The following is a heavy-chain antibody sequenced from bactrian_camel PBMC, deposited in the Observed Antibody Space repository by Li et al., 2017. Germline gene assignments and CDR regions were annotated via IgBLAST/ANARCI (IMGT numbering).Heavy chain of an antibody. CDR3: AASWDVTANAALSRMVSPEFGY. CDR2: IDSDGGT. CDR1: GYTYSKYS. J-gene: IGHJ6*01. Sequence: VQLVESGGGSVQAGESLRLSCAVSGYTYSKYSMGWFREKEGEGVAAIDSDGGTVYADSVKGRFTITKDNTNNILYLQMNDLTPEDSGTYRCAASWDVTANAALSRMVSPEFGYWGEGTQVTVS. V-gene: IGHV3S67*01. D-gene: IGHD7*01.